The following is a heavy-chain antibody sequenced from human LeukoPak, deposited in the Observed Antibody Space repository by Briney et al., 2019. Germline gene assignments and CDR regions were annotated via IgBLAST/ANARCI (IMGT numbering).Heavy chain of an antibody. D-gene: IGHD3-3*01. CDR2: IYTSGST. CDR3: ARDLGQYYDFWSGRDPYYYGMDV. J-gene: IGHJ6*02. Sequence: SETLSLTCSVSGGSISSYYWSWIRQPAGKGLEWIGRIYTSGSTNYNPSLKSRVTMSVDTSKNQFSLKLSSVTAADTAVYYCARDLGQYYDFWSGRDPYYYGMDVWGQGTTVTVSS. V-gene: IGHV4-4*07. CDR1: GGSISSYY.